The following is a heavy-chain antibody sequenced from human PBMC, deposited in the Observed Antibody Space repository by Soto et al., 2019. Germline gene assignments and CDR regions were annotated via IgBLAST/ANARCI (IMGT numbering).Heavy chain of an antibody. CDR3: AKDSFAYGSGSYYNYYYGMDV. CDR1: GFTFSNYV. J-gene: IGHJ6*02. V-gene: IGHV3-30*18. Sequence: GGSLRLSCAASGFTFSNYVMHWVRQAPGKGLEWVAHISSNGYNTYYADSVKGRFTISRDNSKNTLYLQMNSLRAEDTAVYYCAKDSFAYGSGSYYNYYYGMDVWGQGTTVTISS. D-gene: IGHD3-10*01. CDR2: ISSNGYNT.